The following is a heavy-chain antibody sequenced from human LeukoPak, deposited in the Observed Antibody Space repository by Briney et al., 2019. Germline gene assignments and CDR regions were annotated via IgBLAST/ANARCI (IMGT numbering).Heavy chain of an antibody. Sequence: GGSLRLSCAASGFTFSPLGMNWVRQAPGRGLEWVSYISSGSSTTYYADSVKDRFTISRDNAKNSLYLQVNSLRDEDTAVYYCARGRGLTLSYHYFDYWGQGTLVTVSS. J-gene: IGHJ4*02. CDR3: ARGRGLTLSYHYFDY. V-gene: IGHV3-48*02. D-gene: IGHD3-10*01. CDR2: ISSGSSTT. CDR1: GFTFSPLG.